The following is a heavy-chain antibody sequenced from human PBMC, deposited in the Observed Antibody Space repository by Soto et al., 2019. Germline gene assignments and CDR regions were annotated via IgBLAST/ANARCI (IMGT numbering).Heavy chain of an antibody. CDR1: GGSISSGDYY. V-gene: IGHV4-30-4*02. CDR2: IYYSGST. CDR3: AREGGYSGYGHFDY. J-gene: IGHJ4*02. D-gene: IGHD5-12*01. Sequence: PSETLSLTCTVSGGSISSGDYYWSWIRQPPGKGLEWIGYIYYSGSTYYNPSLKSRVTISVDTSKNQFSLKLSSVTAADTAVYYCAREGGYSGYGHFDYWGQGTLVTVSS.